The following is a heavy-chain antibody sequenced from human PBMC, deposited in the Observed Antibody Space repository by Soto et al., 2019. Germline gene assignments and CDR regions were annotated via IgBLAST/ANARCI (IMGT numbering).Heavy chain of an antibody. J-gene: IGHJ6*02. CDR2: INHSGST. CDR3: AARNWNFYYYYALDV. Sequence: PSHTLSLTCAVHGKSFNGYHQPCIPQPPGKGLEWIGEINHSGSTNYNPSLKTRVTISVDTSKNQFSLRLTSVTAADTAVYYCAARNWNFYYYYALDVWGQGTTVT. CDR1: GKSFNGYH. V-gene: IGHV4-34*01. D-gene: IGHD1-1*01.